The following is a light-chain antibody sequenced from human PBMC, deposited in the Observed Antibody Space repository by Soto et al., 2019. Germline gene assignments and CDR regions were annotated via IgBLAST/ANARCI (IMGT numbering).Light chain of an antibody. Sequence: EIVLTQSPATLSLSPGERATLSCRASQSVSSYLAWYQQKPGQAPRLLIYDASNRATGIPARFSGSGYGTDFTLTLSSLEPEDFAVYYCQQRSNWPATFGQGKRLEIK. CDR2: DAS. J-gene: IGKJ5*01. V-gene: IGKV3-11*01. CDR1: QSVSSY. CDR3: QQRSNWPAT.